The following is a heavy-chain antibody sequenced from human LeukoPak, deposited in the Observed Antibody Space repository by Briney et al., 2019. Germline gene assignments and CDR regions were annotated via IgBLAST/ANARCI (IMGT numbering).Heavy chain of an antibody. CDR3: ARVPQDSGSYYGYYYYYMDV. J-gene: IGHJ6*03. D-gene: IGHD1-26*01. CDR2: IYYSGST. V-gene: IGHV4-59*01. CDR1: GGSIRSYY. Sequence: SETQSLTCTVSGGSIRSYYWGWIRQPPGKGLEWIGYIYYSGSTNYNPSLKSRVTISVDTSKNQFSLKLSSVTAADTAVYYCARVPQDSGSYYGYYYYYMDVWGKGTTVTVSS.